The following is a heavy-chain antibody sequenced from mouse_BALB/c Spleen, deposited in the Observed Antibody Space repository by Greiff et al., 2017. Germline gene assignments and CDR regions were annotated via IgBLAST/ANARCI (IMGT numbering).Heavy chain of an antibody. V-gene: IGHV5-9-4*01. D-gene: IGHD2-4*01. CDR1: GFTFSSYA. J-gene: IGHJ3*01. Sequence: EVQGVESGGGLVKPGGSLKLSCAASGFTFSSYAMSWVRQSPEKRLEWVAEISSGGSYTYYPDTVTGRFTISRDTAKNTLYLEMSSLRSEDTAMYYCARPAITTDAAWFAYWGQGTLVTVSA. CDR3: ARPAITTDAAWFAY. CDR2: ISSGGSYT.